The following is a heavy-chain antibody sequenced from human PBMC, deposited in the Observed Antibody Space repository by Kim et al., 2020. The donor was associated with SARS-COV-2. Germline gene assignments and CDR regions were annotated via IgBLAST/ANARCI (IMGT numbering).Heavy chain of an antibody. V-gene: IGHV4-39*02. CDR3: ARDSSGIDY. D-gene: IGHD6-19*01. J-gene: IGHJ4*02. CDR2: GST. Sequence: GSTYFDPALKSRITISVHTSKNRFSLMLSTVTAADTAMYYCARDSSGIDYWGQGTLITVAS.